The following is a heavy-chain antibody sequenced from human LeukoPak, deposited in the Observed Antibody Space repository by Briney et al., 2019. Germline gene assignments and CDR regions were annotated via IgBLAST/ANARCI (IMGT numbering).Heavy chain of an antibody. V-gene: IGHV1-46*01. CDR2: INPSGGST. D-gene: IGHD6-6*01. J-gene: IGHJ6*03. CDR1: GYTFTSYY. Sequence: ASVKVSRKASGYTFTSYYMHWVRQAPGQGLEWMGIINPSGGSTSYAQKFQGRVTMTRDTSISTAYMELSRLRSDDTAVYYCARDHSSSKNYYYYMDVWGKGTTVTVSS. CDR3: ARDHSSSKNYYYYMDV.